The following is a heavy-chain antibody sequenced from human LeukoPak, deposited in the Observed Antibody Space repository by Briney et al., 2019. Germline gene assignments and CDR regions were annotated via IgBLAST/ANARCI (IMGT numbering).Heavy chain of an antibody. J-gene: IGHJ4*02. CDR2: IYHSGST. CDR1: GGSLSSSNW. V-gene: IGHV4-4*02. CDR3: ARDRVSMVRGVNYYLDY. Sequence: PSETLSLTCAVSGGSLSSSNWWSWVRQPPGKGLEWIGEIYHSGSTNYNPSLKSRVTLPVHKYRSQFSLKLSSVTAADTAVYYCARDRVSMVRGVNYYLDYWGQGTLVTVSS. D-gene: IGHD3-10*01.